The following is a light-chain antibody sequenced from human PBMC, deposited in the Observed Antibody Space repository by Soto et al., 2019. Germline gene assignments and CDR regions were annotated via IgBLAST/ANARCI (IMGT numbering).Light chain of an antibody. CDR2: AAS. Sequence: AIQMTQSPSSLSASVGDRVTITCRASQGIRNDLGWYQQKPGKAPKLLIYAASSLQSGVPTRFSGSGSGTDFTITISSLQPEDFATYYCLQDYNYPLTFGGGTKVEIK. J-gene: IGKJ4*01. CDR3: LQDYNYPLT. CDR1: QGIRND. V-gene: IGKV1-6*01.